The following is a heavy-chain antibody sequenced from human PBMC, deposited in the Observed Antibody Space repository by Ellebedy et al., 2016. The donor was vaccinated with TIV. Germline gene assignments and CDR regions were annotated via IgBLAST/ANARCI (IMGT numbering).Heavy chain of an antibody. V-gene: IGHV3-30*02. D-gene: IGHD6-19*01. CDR3: AKDRGKRWLAPGIADY. CDR2: IRYDGSNK. J-gene: IGHJ4*02. Sequence: PGGSLRLSCAASEFTFSSYGMHWVRQAPGKGLEWVAFIRYDGSNKYYADSVKGRFNISRDNSKNTLYLQMNSLRPEDTAVCYCAKDRGKRWLAPGIADYWGQGTLVTVSS. CDR1: EFTFSSYG.